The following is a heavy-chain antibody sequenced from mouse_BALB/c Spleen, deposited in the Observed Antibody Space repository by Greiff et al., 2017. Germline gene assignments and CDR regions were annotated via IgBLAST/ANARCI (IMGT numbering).Heavy chain of an antibody. CDR1: GYSITSDYA. J-gene: IGHJ4*01. D-gene: IGHD2-10*01. CDR3: ASLLSYYYAMDY. Sequence: EVKLQESGPGLVKPSQSLSLTCTVTGYSITSDYAWNWIRQFPGNKLEWMGYISYSGSTSYNPSLKSRISITRDTSKNQFFLQLNSVTTEDTATYYCASLLSYYYAMDYWGQGTSVTVSS. V-gene: IGHV3-2*02. CDR2: ISYSGST.